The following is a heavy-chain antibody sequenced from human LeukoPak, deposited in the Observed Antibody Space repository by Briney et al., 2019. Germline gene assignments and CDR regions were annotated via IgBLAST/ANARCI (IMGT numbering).Heavy chain of an antibody. Sequence: SETLSLTCTVSGGSISSYYWSWIRQPPGKGLEWIGEINHSGSTNYNPSLKSRVTISVDTSKNQFSLKLSSVTAADTAVCYCARTVSSGWYRLFDYWGQGTLVTVSS. V-gene: IGHV4-34*01. CDR2: INHSGST. CDR3: ARTVSSGWYRLFDY. D-gene: IGHD6-19*01. J-gene: IGHJ4*02. CDR1: GGSISSYY.